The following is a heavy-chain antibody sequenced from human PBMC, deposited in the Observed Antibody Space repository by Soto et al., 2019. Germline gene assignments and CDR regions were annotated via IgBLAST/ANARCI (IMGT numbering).Heavy chain of an antibody. CDR1: GFTFSNAW. V-gene: IGHV3-15*07. CDR2: IKSKTDGGTT. CDR3: TTLTFLVGREYYYYGMDV. D-gene: IGHD1-26*01. Sequence: GGSLRLSCAASGFTFSNAWMNWVRQAPGKGLEWVGRIKSKTDGGTTDYAAPVKGRFTTSRDDSKNTLYLQMNSLKTEDTAVYYCTTLTFLVGREYYYYGMDVWGQGTTVTVSS. J-gene: IGHJ6*02.